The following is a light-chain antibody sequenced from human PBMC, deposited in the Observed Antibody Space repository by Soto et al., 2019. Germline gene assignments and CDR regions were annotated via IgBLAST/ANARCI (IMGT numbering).Light chain of an antibody. J-gene: IGLJ1*01. CDR1: SSDIGSYNR. CDR3: SLYSCVSTRV. CDR2: EVN. Sequence: QSVLTQPPSVSGSPGQSVTISCTGISSDIGSYNRVSWYQQPPGTAPKLMIYEVNNRPSGVPDRFSGSTSGNTASLTISGLQAEDEADYYCSLYSCVSTRVFGSLTKVT. V-gene: IGLV2-18*01.